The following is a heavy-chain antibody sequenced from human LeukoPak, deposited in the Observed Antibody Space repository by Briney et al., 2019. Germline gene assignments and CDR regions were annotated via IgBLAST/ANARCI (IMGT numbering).Heavy chain of an antibody. D-gene: IGHD2-2*01. CDR2: ISAYNGNT. CDR1: GCTYTNYG. V-gene: IGHV1-18*01. CDR3: ARGQLGAIDY. J-gene: IGHJ4*02. Sequence: GASVKVSCMACGCTYTNYGISWVRQAPGQGLEWMGWISAYNGNTNYAQKLQGRVTMTTDTSTSIAYMELRSLRSDDTAVYYCARGQLGAIDYWGQGTLVTVSS.